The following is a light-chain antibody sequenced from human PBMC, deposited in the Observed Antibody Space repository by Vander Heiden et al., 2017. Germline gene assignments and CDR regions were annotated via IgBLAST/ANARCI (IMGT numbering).Light chain of an antibody. Sequence: IVLTQSPGTLSLSPGERATLSCRASQSVSNNYLAWYQQKHGQAPRLLIYDSSTRATDIPDRFSGSGSETDFTLTISTLEPDDFGVYYCQQYAKSIGSFGQGTKLEI. J-gene: IGKJ2*03. V-gene: IGKV3-20*01. CDR3: QQYAKSIGS. CDR2: DSS. CDR1: QSVSNNY.